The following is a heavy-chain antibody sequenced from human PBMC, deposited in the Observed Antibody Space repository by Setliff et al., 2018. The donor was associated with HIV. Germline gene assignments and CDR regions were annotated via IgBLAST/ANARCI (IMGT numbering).Heavy chain of an antibody. J-gene: IGHJ4*02. V-gene: IGHV1-3*04. CDR1: GYTFSTYP. CDR2: INTGNDNT. CDR3: ARGGDRAMINFDH. Sequence: GASVKVSCKTTGYTFSTYPMHWVRQAPGQRLEWMGWINTGNDNTRYSQKFQGRVTITRDTSASTAYMELSSPTSEDTAVYYCARGGDRAMINFDHWGQGTLVTVSS. D-gene: IGHD5-18*01.